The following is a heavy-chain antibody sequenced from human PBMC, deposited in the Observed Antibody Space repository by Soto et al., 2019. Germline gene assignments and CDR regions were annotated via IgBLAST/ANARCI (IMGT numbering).Heavy chain of an antibody. Sequence: KASETLSLTCTVSGGSISSYYWSWIRQPPGKGLEWIGYIYYSGSTNYNPSLKSRVTISVDTSKNQFSLKLSSVTAADTAVYYCAGYNWNYELVAFDIWGQGTMVTVSS. CDR2: IYYSGST. D-gene: IGHD1-7*01. CDR1: GGSISSYY. CDR3: AGYNWNYELVAFDI. V-gene: IGHV4-59*01. J-gene: IGHJ3*02.